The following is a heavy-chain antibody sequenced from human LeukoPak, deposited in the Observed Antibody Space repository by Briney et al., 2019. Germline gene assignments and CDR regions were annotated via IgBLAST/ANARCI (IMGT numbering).Heavy chain of an antibody. J-gene: IGHJ4*02. D-gene: IGHD6-6*01. V-gene: IGHV3-21*01. Sequence: GGSLRLSCAASGFTFSSYSMNWVRQAPGKGLEWVSSISSSSSYIYYADSVKGRFTISRDNAKNSLYLQMNSLRAEDTAVYYCARGLGIAARSDPGFDYWGQGTLVTVSS. CDR2: ISSSSSYI. CDR3: ARGLGIAARSDPGFDY. CDR1: GFTFSSYS.